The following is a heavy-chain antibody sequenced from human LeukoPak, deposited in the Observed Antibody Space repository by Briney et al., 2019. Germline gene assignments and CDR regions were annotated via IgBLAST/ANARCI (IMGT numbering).Heavy chain of an antibody. CDR1: GGSISSSSYY. CDR3: ARVGGRFGELIDY. Sequence: SSETLSLTCTASGGSISSSSYYWGWIRQPPGKGLEWIGSIYYSGSTYYNPSLKSRVTISVDTSKNQFSLKLSSVTAADTAVYYCARVGGRFGELIDYWGQGTLVTVSS. CDR2: IYYSGST. V-gene: IGHV4-39*07. D-gene: IGHD3-10*01. J-gene: IGHJ4*02.